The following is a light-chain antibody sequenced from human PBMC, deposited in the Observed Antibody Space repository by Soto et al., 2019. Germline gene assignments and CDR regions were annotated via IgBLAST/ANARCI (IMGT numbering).Light chain of an antibody. J-gene: IGKJ4*01. CDR3: HQYGDSLLT. CDR1: QSISSSY. V-gene: IGKV3-20*01. CDR2: HAS. Sequence: ENVLTQSPGTLSLSPGERATLSCRASQSISSSYLAWYQQKPGQTPRLLIYHASNRATGIPARFSGSGSGTDFTLTISRLEPEDFAVYYCHQYGDSLLTGGGGTKVEIK.